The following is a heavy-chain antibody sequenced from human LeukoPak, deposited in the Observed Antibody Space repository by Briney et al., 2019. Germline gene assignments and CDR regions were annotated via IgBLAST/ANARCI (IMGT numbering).Heavy chain of an antibody. CDR3: ARGGSYYDILTGYYTSGFDY. CDR1: GYTFTTYY. CDR2: INPSGGST. Sequence: ASVKVSCKASGYTFTTYYVHWVRQAPGQGLEWMGIINPSGGSTTYAQKFRGRLTMTRDMSTSTVYMELSRLRSDDTAVYYCARGGSYYDILTGYYTSGFDYWGQGTLVTVSS. J-gene: IGHJ4*02. D-gene: IGHD3-9*01. V-gene: IGHV1-46*01.